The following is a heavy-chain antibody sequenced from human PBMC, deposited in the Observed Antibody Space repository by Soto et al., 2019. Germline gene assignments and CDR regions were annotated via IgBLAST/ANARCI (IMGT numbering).Heavy chain of an antibody. D-gene: IGHD6-6*01. CDR1: GGTFSSYA. J-gene: IGHJ4*02. V-gene: IGHV1-69*01. CDR2: IMPMFGSA. CDR3: ARGSIAASSYFDY. Sequence: QVQLVQSGAEVKKPGSSVKVSCKASGGTFSSYAISWVRQAPGQGLEWMGAIMPMFGSANYAQKFQGTVTITADESTSTAYMKLSSLRSDDTAVYYCARGSIAASSYFDYWGQGTLITVSS.